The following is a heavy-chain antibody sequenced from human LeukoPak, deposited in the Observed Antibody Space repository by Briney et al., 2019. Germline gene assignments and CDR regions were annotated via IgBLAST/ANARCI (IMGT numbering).Heavy chain of an antibody. Sequence: PGGSLRLSCAASGFTFSSYAIHWVRQAPGKGLEWVAVISYDGSNKYYADSVKGRFTISRDNSKNTLYLQMNSLRAEDTAVYYCARPGDVDYGSGSYPAPFDYWGQGTLVTVSS. J-gene: IGHJ4*02. CDR2: ISYDGSNK. D-gene: IGHD3-10*01. CDR1: GFTFSSYA. CDR3: ARPGDVDYGSGSYPAPFDY. V-gene: IGHV3-30*04.